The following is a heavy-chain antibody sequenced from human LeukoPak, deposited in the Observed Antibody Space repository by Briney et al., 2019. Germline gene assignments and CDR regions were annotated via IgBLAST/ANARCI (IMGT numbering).Heavy chain of an antibody. CDR3: AHSTNYYDSSGPGPFDY. CDR2: IYWNDDT. J-gene: IGHJ4*02. V-gene: IGHV2-5*01. D-gene: IGHD3-22*01. CDR1: GISLSASGVD. Sequence: PGPTLVKPTQTLTLTCTFSGISLSASGVDVGWIRQPPGKALEWLALIYWNDDTRYSPSLKSRLTITKDTSKNQVVLTMTNMDPVDTATYYCAHSTNYYDSSGPGPFDYWGQGTLVTVSS.